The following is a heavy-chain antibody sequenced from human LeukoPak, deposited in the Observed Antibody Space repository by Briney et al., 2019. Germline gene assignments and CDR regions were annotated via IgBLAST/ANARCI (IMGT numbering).Heavy chain of an antibody. CDR1: GGSFSDYS. J-gene: IGHJ6*04. D-gene: IGHD2-2*01. Sequence: PSETLSLTCAVYGGSFSDYSWNWIRQPPGKGLEWIGEINHSGTANYHPSLKSRVTISVDTSKNQFSLRLTSVTAADTAVYYCARGLRLPSRSTPAVPHVWGKGTTVTVSA. CDR2: INHSGTA. CDR3: ARGLRLPSRSTPAVPHV. V-gene: IGHV4-34*01.